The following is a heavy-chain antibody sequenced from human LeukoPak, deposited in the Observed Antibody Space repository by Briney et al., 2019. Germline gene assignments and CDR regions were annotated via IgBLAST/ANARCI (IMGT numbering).Heavy chain of an antibody. CDR3: ARDQVDSRAPWFDP. J-gene: IGHJ5*02. Sequence: SVKVSCKASGGTFSSYTISWVRQAPGQGLEWMGRIIPILGIANYAQKSQGRVTITADKSTSTAYMELSSLRSEDTAVYYCARDQVDSRAPWFDPWGQGTLVTVSS. V-gene: IGHV1-69*04. CDR1: GGTFSSYT. D-gene: IGHD3-22*01. CDR2: IIPILGIA.